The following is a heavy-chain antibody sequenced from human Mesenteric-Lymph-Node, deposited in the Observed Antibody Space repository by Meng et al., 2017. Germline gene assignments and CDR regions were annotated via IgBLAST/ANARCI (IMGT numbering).Heavy chain of an antibody. CDR3: ARDGVEMATGYDY. V-gene: IGHV4-4*07. Sequence: SETLSLTCTVSGGSITDYCWSWIRQSAGKGLEWIGRVYYFGTTNYNPSLKSRVTMSADTSNNHFSLKLTSVGAADTAVYYCARDGVEMATGYDYWGQGTLVTVSS. CDR1: GGSITDYC. J-gene: IGHJ4*02. D-gene: IGHD5-24*01. CDR2: VYYFGTT.